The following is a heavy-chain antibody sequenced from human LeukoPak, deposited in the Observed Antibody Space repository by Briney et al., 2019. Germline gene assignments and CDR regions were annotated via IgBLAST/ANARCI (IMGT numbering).Heavy chain of an antibody. CDR2: IYYSGST. D-gene: IGHD5-18*01. Sequence: SETLSLTCTVSGGSISSSSYYWGWIRQPPGKGLEWIGSIYYSGSTYYNPSLKSRVTISVDTSKNQFSLKLSSETAADTAVYYCARLWDDTAMVTSHYYYGMDVWGQGTTVTVSS. CDR1: GGSISSSSYY. CDR3: ARLWDDTAMVTSHYYYGMDV. V-gene: IGHV4-39*01. J-gene: IGHJ6*02.